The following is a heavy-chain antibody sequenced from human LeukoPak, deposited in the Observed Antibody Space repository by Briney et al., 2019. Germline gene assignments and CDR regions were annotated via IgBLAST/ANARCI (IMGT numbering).Heavy chain of an antibody. J-gene: IGHJ6*03. CDR2: IYHSGST. CDR3: ARVRVYYDILTGYSVIDYYYYMDV. V-gene: IGHV4-38-2*02. CDR1: GYSISSGYY. Sequence: SETLSLTCTVSGYSISSGYYWGWIRQPPGKGLEWIGSIYHSGSTYYNPSLKSRVTISVDTSKNQFSLKLSSVTAADTAVYYCARVRVYYDILTGYSVIDYYYYMDVWGKGTTVTVSS. D-gene: IGHD3-9*01.